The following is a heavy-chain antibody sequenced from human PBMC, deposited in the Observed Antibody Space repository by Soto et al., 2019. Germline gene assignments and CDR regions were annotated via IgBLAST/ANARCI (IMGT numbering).Heavy chain of an antibody. V-gene: IGHV5-51*01. D-gene: IGHD6-19*01. CDR3: ARPREAGKNYYGVDV. J-gene: IGHJ6*02. CDR2: IYPGDSDT. Sequence: PGESLKISCKGAGYSFTSYWIGWVRQMPWKGLEWMGIIYPGDSDTRYSPSFQGQVTISADKSISTAYLQWSSLKASDTATYYCARPREAGKNYYGVDVWGQGTTVTVSS. CDR1: GYSFTSYW.